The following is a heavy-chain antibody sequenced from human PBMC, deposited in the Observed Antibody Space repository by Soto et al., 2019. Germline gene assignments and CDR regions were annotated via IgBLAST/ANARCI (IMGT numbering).Heavy chain of an antibody. CDR1: GFTFTSSA. J-gene: IGHJ6*02. CDR3: AAEGKKYYDFWSGYPEYYYGMDV. Sequence: SVKVSCKASGFTFTSSAVQWVRQARGQRLEWIGWIVVGSGNTNYAQEFQERVTITRDMSTSTAYMELSSLRSEDTAVYYCAAEGKKYYDFWSGYPEYYYGMDVWGQGTTVTVSS. CDR2: IVVGSGNT. V-gene: IGHV1-58*01. D-gene: IGHD3-3*01.